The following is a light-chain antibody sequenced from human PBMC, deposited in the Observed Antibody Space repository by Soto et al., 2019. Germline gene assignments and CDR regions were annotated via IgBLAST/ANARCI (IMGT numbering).Light chain of an antibody. CDR2: LGS. V-gene: IGKV2-28*01. CDR3: MQAIQAPRT. Sequence: DIVLTQSPLSLPVTPGEPASISCRSSQSLLHSNGNIYLDWYLQKPGQSPKLLIYLGSIRASWVPDRFSGSGSGTDFTLKITRVEAEDVGVYYCMQAIQAPRTFGLGTKVEIK. J-gene: IGKJ1*01. CDR1: QSLLHSNGNIY.